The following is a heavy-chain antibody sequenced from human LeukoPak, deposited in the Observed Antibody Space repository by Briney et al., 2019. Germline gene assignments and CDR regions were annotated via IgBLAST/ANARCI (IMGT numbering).Heavy chain of an antibody. CDR2: IRSKGYGGTT. Sequence: GGSLRLSCTASGFTFGDYAMTWVRQAPGKGLEWVGFIRSKGYGGTTEYAASVKGRFTISRGDSKSIAYLQMDSLKTEDTAVYYCTRDDSSGWGAYWGQGTLVTVSS. D-gene: IGHD6-19*01. J-gene: IGHJ4*02. V-gene: IGHV3-49*04. CDR1: GFTFGDYA. CDR3: TRDDSSGWGAY.